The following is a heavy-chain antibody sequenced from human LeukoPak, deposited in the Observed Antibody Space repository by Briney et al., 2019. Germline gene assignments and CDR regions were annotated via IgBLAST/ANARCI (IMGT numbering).Heavy chain of an antibody. CDR1: GFTFSGSA. V-gene: IGHV3-73*01. J-gene: IGHJ3*02. CDR2: TRSKANSYAT. Sequence: GGSLRLSCAASGFTFSGSAMHWVRQASGKGLEWVGRTRSKANSYATAYAASVKGRFTISRDESKNTAYLQMNSLTAEDTAVYYCTRASPNTDWSHDIWGQGTVVTVSS. CDR3: TRASPNTDWSHDI. D-gene: IGHD3-9*01.